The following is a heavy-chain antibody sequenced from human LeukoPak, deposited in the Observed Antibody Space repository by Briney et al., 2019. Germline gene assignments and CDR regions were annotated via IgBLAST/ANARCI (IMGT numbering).Heavy chain of an antibody. CDR1: GFTFSDYY. J-gene: IGHJ3*02. CDR3: ARDSSIVVVPAARRAFDI. V-gene: IGHV3-11*01. Sequence: GSLRLSCAASGFTFSDYYMSWIRQAPGKGLEWVSYISSSGSTIYYADSVKGRFTISRDNAKNSLYLQMNSLRAEDTAVYYCARDSSIVVVPAARRAFDIWGQGTMVTVSS. D-gene: IGHD2-2*01. CDR2: ISSSGSTI.